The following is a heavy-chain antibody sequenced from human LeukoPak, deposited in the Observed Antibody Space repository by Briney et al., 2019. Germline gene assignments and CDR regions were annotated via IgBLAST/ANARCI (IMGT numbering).Heavy chain of an antibody. D-gene: IGHD3-10*01. CDR2: ISPNSGGT. Sequence: ASVKVSCKASGYTFTGYYMHWVRQAPGQGLEWMGWISPNSGGTNYAQKFQGWVTMTWDTSISTAYMELSRLRSDDTAVYYCARDRYGSGSYYNWFDPWGQGTLVTVSS. CDR3: ARDRYGSGSYYNWFDP. CDR1: GYTFTGYY. J-gene: IGHJ5*02. V-gene: IGHV1-2*04.